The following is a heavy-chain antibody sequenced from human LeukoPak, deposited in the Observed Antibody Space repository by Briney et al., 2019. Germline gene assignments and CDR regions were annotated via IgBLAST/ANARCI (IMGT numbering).Heavy chain of an antibody. V-gene: IGHV1-69*06. Sequence: AASAKVSCKASGGTFSSYAISWVRQAPGQGLEWMGGIIPIFGTANYAQKFQGRVTITADKSTSTAYMELSSLRSEDTAVYYCARVSSSWLELYYYYYYYMDVWGKGTTVTVSS. D-gene: IGHD6-13*01. CDR3: ARVSSSWLELYYYYYYYMDV. CDR1: GGTFSSYA. J-gene: IGHJ6*03. CDR2: IIPIFGTA.